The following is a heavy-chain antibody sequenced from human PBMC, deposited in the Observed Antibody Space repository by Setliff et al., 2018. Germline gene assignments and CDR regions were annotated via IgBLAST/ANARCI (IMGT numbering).Heavy chain of an antibody. J-gene: IGHJ4*02. CDR1: GYTFVGYY. CDR2: INPKTGGT. Sequence: ASVKVSCKASGYTFVGYYLHWVRQAPGQGPEWMGWINPKTGGTNYAQNFQGRLTVTTDTSTSTAYMELSSLRFDDTAVYYCARGRNVAARLLDSWGQGTLVTVSS. V-gene: IGHV1-2*02. D-gene: IGHD6-6*01. CDR3: ARGRNVAARLLDS.